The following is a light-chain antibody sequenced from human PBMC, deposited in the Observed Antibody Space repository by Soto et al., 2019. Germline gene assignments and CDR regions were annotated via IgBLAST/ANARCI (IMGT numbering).Light chain of an antibody. CDR2: VNSDGSH. V-gene: IGLV4-69*01. Sequence: QLVLTQSPSASASLVASVKLTCTLSSGHSTYAIAWHQQHPEKGPRFLMKVNSDGSHNKGDVIPDRFSGSSSGAERYLTISSLQSEDEADYYCQTWGTGIGLFGGGTKLTVL. CDR3: QTWGTGIGL. J-gene: IGLJ3*02. CDR1: SGHSTYA.